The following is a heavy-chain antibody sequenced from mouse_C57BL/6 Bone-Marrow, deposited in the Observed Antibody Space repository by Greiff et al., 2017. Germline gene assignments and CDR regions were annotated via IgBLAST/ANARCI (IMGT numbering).Heavy chain of an antibody. D-gene: IGHD1-1*01. Sequence: EVKVVESGPGLAKPSQTLSLTCSVTGYSITSDYWNWIRKFPGNKLEYMGYISYSGSTYYNPSLKSRISITRDTSTNQYYLQLNSVTTEDTATYYCARWGITTVVADEDYFDYWGQGTTLTVSS. V-gene: IGHV3-8*01. CDR2: ISYSGST. CDR1: GYSITSDY. CDR3: ARWGITTVVADEDYFDY. J-gene: IGHJ2*01.